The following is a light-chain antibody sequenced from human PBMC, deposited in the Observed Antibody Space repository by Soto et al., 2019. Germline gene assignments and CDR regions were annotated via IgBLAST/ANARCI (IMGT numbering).Light chain of an antibody. CDR1: RTVGRSY. V-gene: IGKV3-20*01. Sequence: ETVLTQSPDIMYLSPGERATLSCRASRTVGRSYLAWYQQKPGQAPRLLIFGTSTRATAIPDRFSGGGSGTDFTLTISSLDPEDYAVYFCQQYDSVPPWTFGQGIRVEV. CDR2: GTS. CDR3: QQYDSVPPWT. J-gene: IGKJ1*01.